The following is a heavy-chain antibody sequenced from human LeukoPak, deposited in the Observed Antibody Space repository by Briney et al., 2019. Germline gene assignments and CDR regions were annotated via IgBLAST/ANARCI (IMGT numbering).Heavy chain of an antibody. Sequence: ASVKVSCKASGYTFTGYYMHWVRQAPGQGLEWMGWINPNSGGTNYAQKFQGRVTMTRDTSISTAYMALSRLRSHDTAVYYCASVATRGSTSCLYWGQGTLVTVSS. J-gene: IGHJ4*02. CDR1: GYTFTGYY. CDR2: INPNSGGT. D-gene: IGHD2-2*01. V-gene: IGHV1-2*02. CDR3: ASVATRGSTSCLY.